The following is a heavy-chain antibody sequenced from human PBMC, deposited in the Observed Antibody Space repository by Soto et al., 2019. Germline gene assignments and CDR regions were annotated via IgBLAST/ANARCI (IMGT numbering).Heavy chain of an antibody. Sequence: PSETLSLTCTVSGGPISSSSYYWGWIRQPPGKGLEWIGSIYYSGSTYYNPSLKSRVTISVDTSKNQFSLKLSSVTAADTAVYYCARGSTRYYYYGMDVWGQGTTVTVSS. CDR2: IYYSGST. CDR3: ARGSTRYYYYGMDV. D-gene: IGHD2-2*01. J-gene: IGHJ6*02. CDR1: GGPISSSSYY. V-gene: IGHV4-39*01.